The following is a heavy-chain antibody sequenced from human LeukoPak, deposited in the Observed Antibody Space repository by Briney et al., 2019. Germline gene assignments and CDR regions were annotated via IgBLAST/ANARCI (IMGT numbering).Heavy chain of an antibody. CDR2: ISYDGSNE. CDR1: GFTFSSYG. CDR3: ARLKSGSGTYYNSYYYNYGMDV. V-gene: IGHV3-30*03. Sequence: QPGGSLRLSCAASGFTFSSYGMHWVRQAPGKGLEWVAVISYDGSNEYYADSVKGRFTISRDNAKNSLYLQMNSLRAEDTAIYYCARLKSGSGTYYNSYYYNYGMDVWGQGTTVTVSS. J-gene: IGHJ6*02. D-gene: IGHD3-10*01.